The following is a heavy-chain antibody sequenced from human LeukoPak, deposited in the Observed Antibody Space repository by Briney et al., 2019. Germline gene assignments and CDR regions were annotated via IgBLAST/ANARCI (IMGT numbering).Heavy chain of an antibody. CDR1: GLTVSNNY. V-gene: IGHV3-66*01. CDR3: AREGDFWSGYLGY. CDR2: IYSGGSI. Sequence: GGSLRLSCAASGLTVSNNYMSWVRQAPGKGLEGVSLIYSGGSIYYADSVKGRFTISRDNSKNTLYLQMNSLRAEDTAVYYCAREGDFWSGYLGYWGQGTLVTVSS. D-gene: IGHD3-3*01. J-gene: IGHJ4*02.